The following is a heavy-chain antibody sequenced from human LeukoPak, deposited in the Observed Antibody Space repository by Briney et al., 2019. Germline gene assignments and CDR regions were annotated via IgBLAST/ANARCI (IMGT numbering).Heavy chain of an antibody. J-gene: IGHJ4*02. CDR3: AKVSGWLQLYFDC. Sequence: GGSLRLSCAASGFTFSNYAMIWVRQAPGMGLEWVSALSGGGGTTYYADSVKGRFTISRDNSKNTLYLQMNSLRGEDTAVYYCAKVSGWLQLYFDCWGQGTLVTVSS. V-gene: IGHV3-23*01. CDR2: LSGGGGTT. D-gene: IGHD5-24*01. CDR1: GFTFSNYA.